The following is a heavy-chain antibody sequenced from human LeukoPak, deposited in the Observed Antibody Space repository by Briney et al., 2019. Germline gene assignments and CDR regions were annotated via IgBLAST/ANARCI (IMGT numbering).Heavy chain of an antibody. CDR3: ARLIGDRTIYDY. Sequence: GGSLRLSCAASGFTFRTYWMSWVRQAPGKGLEWVASINQGGSETYYVESVKGRFTISRENDMNSFFLQMNSLRAEDTAVYYCARLIGDRTIYDYWGQGTLVTVSS. CDR1: GFTFRTYW. J-gene: IGHJ4*02. CDR2: INQGGSET. V-gene: IGHV3-7*01. D-gene: IGHD6-6*01.